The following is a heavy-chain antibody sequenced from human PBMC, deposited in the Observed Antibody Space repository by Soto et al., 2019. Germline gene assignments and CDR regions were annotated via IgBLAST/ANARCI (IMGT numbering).Heavy chain of an antibody. V-gene: IGHV3-9*01. CDR3: VRGGGGGLFDP. CDR2: ISWNRGTI. CDR1: GFSFQNYA. D-gene: IGHD2-15*01. Sequence: PGGSLRLSCAASGFSFQNYAMHWVRQAPGKGLEWVSGISWNRGTIGYADSVKGRFTISRDNARRSLSLQMNSLTVDDTAIYYCVRGGGGGLFDPWGQGSMVTV. J-gene: IGHJ5*02.